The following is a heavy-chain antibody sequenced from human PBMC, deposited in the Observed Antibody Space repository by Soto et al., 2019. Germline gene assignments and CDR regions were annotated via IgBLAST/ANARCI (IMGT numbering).Heavy chain of an antibody. Sequence: EVQLVESGGGLVQPGGSLRLSCAASGFRFSSYSMNWVRQAPGKGPEWVSYIDHSSSSVRYVDSVEGRFTISRDNAKDSLSLQINSLGVEDTDMYYCAVGIAVARGYFDLWGRGTLVTVSS. D-gene: IGHD6-19*01. V-gene: IGHV3-48*04. CDR2: IDHSSSSV. CDR1: GFRFSSYS. J-gene: IGHJ2*01. CDR3: AVGIAVARGYFDL.